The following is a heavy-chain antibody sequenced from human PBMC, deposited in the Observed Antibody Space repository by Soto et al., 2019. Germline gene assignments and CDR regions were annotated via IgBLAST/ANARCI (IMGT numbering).Heavy chain of an antibody. Sequence: EVQLVESGGGLVKPGGSLRLTCAASGFTFSDYSMNWVRQAPGKGLEWVSSISSRSSHIYYAESVKGRFTISRDNAKTSLFLQISSLRAEDTAVSYCALHLGVSSPCFQHWGQGTLVTVSS. CDR1: GFTFSDYS. CDR3: ALHLGVSSPCFQH. CDR2: ISSRSSHI. D-gene: IGHD3-3*01. V-gene: IGHV3-21*01. J-gene: IGHJ1*01.